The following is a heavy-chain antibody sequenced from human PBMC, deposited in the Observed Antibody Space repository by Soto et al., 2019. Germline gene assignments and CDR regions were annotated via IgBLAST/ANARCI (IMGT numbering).Heavy chain of an antibody. CDR2: ISGSGGST. J-gene: IGHJ4*02. V-gene: IGHV3-23*01. D-gene: IGHD3-10*01. CDR3: AKDMYYYGSDGAPFDY. CDR1: GFTFSTYA. Sequence: EVQLLESGGGLVQPGGSLRLSCAASGFTFSTYAMSWVRQAPGKGLEWVSGISGSGGSTYYADSVKGRFTISGDNSKSTLYLQVISLRAEDTALYYGAKDMYYYGSDGAPFDYWGQGTLVTVSS.